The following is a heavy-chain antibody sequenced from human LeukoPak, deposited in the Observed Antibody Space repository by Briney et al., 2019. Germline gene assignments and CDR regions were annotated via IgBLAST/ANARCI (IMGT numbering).Heavy chain of an antibody. CDR2: IDSDGTDT. D-gene: IGHD3-10*01. V-gene: IGHV3-74*01. CDR1: GFTISNYL. J-gene: IGHJ4*02. CDR3: ARDRVGSFDY. Sequence: GPSLRLSYAASGFTISNYLMDSGRQSPRNGLVWVAHIDSDGTDTTYPDSVKGRFTIARDNSNNTLYLQMNSLRAEDTAVYYCARDRVGSFDYWGQGTLVTVSS.